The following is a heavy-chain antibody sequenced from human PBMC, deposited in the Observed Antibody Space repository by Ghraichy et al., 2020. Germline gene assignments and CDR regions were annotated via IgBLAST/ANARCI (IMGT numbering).Heavy chain of an antibody. Sequence: SETLSLTCTVSGDSMTPNFWTWIRQPPNKGLEWIGYIFDTGSTTYNPSLKSRVTMSLDMSKNQFFLKLTSVTAADTAIYYCARDLGGGSYLNRFDPWGQGTLVTVSS. CDR2: IFDTGST. CDR3: ARDLGGGSYLNRFDP. V-gene: IGHV4-59*01. J-gene: IGHJ5*02. D-gene: IGHD3-16*02. CDR1: GDSMTPNF.